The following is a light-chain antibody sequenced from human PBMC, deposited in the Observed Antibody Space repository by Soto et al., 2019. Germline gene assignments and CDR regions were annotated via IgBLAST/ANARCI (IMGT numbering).Light chain of an antibody. Sequence: DIQMTQSPSSLSASVGDRVTITCRGSQGIRNDLAWYQQKPGKAPKRLIYAASSLQSGIPSRFSGSGSGTEFTLTITSLQPEDFATYYCLQHNSYPPTFGGGTKVEIK. CDR1: QGIRND. CDR3: LQHNSYPPT. V-gene: IGKV1-17*01. J-gene: IGKJ4*01. CDR2: AAS.